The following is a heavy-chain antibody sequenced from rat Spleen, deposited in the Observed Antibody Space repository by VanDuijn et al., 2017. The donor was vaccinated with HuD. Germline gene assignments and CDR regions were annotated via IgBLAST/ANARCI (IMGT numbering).Heavy chain of an antibody. CDR2: ISTGGGST. Sequence: EVQLVESGGGLVQPGRSMKLSCAASGFTFSNYYMAWVRQAPTKGLDWVASISTGGGSTYYRDSVKGRFTISRDNAKSTLYLQMDSLRSEDTATYYCARSVFDYWGQGVMVTVSS. CDR1: GFTFSNYY. CDR3: ARSVFDY. V-gene: IGHV5-25*01. J-gene: IGHJ2*01.